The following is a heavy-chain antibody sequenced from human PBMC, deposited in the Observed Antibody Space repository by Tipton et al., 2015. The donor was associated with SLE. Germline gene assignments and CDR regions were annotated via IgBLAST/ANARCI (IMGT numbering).Heavy chain of an antibody. V-gene: IGHV3-21*01. Sequence: LSLTCAASGFTFSSYSMNWVRQAPGKGLEWVSSISSSSSYIYYADSVKGRFTISRDNAKNSLYLQMNSLRAEDTAVYYCAKTTYYYDSSGYGYFDYWGQGTLVTVSS. D-gene: IGHD3-22*01. CDR3: AKTTYYYDSSGYGYFDY. CDR2: ISSSSSYI. CDR1: GFTFSSYS. J-gene: IGHJ4*02.